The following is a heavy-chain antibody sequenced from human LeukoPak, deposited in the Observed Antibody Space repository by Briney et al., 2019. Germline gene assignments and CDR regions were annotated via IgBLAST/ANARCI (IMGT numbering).Heavy chain of an antibody. D-gene: IGHD6-13*01. J-gene: IGHJ5*02. CDR2: ISFDGNNK. CDR1: GFTFSNYA. CDR3: AIEHIAAAGTNWFDP. Sequence: GGSLPLSCAASGFTFSNYAVHWLRQAPGKGLEWLAVISFDGNNKYYADSVKGRFTISRDNSKNPLYLQMNSLRPEDSAVYYCAIEHIAAAGTNWFDPWGQGTLVTVSS. V-gene: IGHV3-30*04.